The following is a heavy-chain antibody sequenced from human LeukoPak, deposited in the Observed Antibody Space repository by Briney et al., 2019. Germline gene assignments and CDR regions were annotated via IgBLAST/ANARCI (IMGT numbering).Heavy chain of an antibody. Sequence: ASVKVSCKASGGTFSSYAISWVRQAPGQGLEWMGGIIPIFGTANYAQKFQGRVTITTDESTSTAYMELSSLRSEDTAVYYCAILPDIVVVPAAHTVDFQHWGQGTLVTVSS. D-gene: IGHD2-2*01. J-gene: IGHJ1*01. CDR1: GGTFSSYA. V-gene: IGHV1-69*05. CDR2: IIPIFGTA. CDR3: AILPDIVVVPAAHTVDFQH.